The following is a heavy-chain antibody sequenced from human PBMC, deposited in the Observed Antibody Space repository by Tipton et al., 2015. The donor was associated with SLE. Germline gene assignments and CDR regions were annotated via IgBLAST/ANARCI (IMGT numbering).Heavy chain of an antibody. Sequence: TLSLTCTVSGGSISSSSYYWGWIRQPPGKGLEWIGRIYYSGSTYYNPSLKSRVTISVDTSKNQFSLKLSSVTAADTAVYYCATLSGVVAATFDYWGQGTLVTVSS. CDR1: GGSISSSSYY. J-gene: IGHJ4*02. CDR3: ATLSGVVAATFDY. CDR2: IYYSGST. V-gene: IGHV4-39*07. D-gene: IGHD2-15*01.